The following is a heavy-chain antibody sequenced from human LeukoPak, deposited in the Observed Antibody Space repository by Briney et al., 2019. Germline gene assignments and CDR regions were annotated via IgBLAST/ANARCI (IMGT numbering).Heavy chain of an antibody. CDR1: GFTFTDYP. V-gene: IGHV3-23*01. D-gene: IGHD3-9*01. CDR3: ARDPGVDSPYYYYYGMDV. CDR2: LTRSGGDT. J-gene: IGHJ6*02. Sequence: GGSLRLSCAASGFTFTDYPMSWVRQAPGKGVEWVSALTRSGGDTYHADTVKGRFTISRDNSKDTLYLQMNSLRAEDTAVYYCARDPGVDSPYYYYYGMDVWGQGTTVTVSS.